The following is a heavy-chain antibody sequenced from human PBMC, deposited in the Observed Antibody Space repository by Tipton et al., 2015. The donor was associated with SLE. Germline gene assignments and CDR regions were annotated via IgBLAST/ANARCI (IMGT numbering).Heavy chain of an antibody. CDR1: GYTFTNYY. V-gene: IGHV1-46*01. J-gene: IGHJ4*02. CDR3: ARGDVYFDY. CDR2: INPSGYSP. Sequence: QVQLVQSGAEVKKPGASVKVSCMASGYTFTNYYIHWVRQAPGQGLEWMGIINPSGYSPTYAQKIQGRVTMTRDMSTSTVYMELSYLRSEDTAVYYCARGDVYFDYWGQGTPVTVSS.